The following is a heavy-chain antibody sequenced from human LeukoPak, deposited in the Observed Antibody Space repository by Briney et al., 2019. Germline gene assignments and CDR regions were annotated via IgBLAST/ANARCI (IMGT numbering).Heavy chain of an antibody. V-gene: IGHV3-33*01. Sequence: PGRSLRLSCAASGFTFSSYGMHWVRQAPGKGLEWVALIWLDGSNKYYADSVKGRSTISRDNSKNTLYLQMNSLRAEDTAVYYCTRDRAVTHFDYWGQGTLVTVSS. CDR2: IWLDGSNK. D-gene: IGHD5-18*01. CDR1: GFTFSSYG. J-gene: IGHJ4*02. CDR3: TRDRAVTHFDY.